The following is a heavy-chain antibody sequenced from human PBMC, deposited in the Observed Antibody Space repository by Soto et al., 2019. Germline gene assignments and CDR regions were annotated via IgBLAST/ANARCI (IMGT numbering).Heavy chain of an antibody. CDR3: ARDQGATILNAFDI. J-gene: IGHJ3*02. CDR1: GGTFSSYA. D-gene: IGHD1-26*01. Sequence: QVQLVQSGAEVKKPGSSVKVSCKASGGTFSSYAISWVRQAPGQGLEWMGGIIPIFATANYAQKFQGRVTITADESTSTAYMELNSLRSEDTAVYSCARDQGATILNAFDIWGQGTMVTVSS. CDR2: IIPIFATA. V-gene: IGHV1-69*12.